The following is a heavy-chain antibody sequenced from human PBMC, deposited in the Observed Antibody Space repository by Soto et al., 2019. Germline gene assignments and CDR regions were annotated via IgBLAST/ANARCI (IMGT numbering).Heavy chain of an antibody. CDR3: TRRRDWTAMDPLDY. Sequence: EVQLVESGGGLVQPGGSLKLSCAASGFTFSDSAMQWVRQASRKGLEWVGRIRSKVNTYATAYAASVKGRFTISRDDSMNTAYLQMNSLKTEDTAVYYCTRRRDWTAMDPLDYWGQGTLVTVSS. V-gene: IGHV3-73*02. CDR2: IRSKVNTYAT. J-gene: IGHJ4*02. D-gene: IGHD5-18*01. CDR1: GFTFSDSA.